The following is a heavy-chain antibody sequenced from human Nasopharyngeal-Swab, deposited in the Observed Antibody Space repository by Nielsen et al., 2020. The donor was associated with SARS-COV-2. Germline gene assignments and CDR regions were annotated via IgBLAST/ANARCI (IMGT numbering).Heavy chain of an antibody. CDR2: INHSGST. CDR1: GGSFSGYY. J-gene: IGHJ2*01. CDR3: ARASTVTTFFDL. D-gene: IGHD4-17*01. Sequence: SETLSLTCAVYGGSFSGYYWSWIRQPPGKGLEWIGEINHSGSTNYNPSLKSRVTISVDTSKSQFSLKLNSVTAADTAVYYCARASTVTTFFDLWGRGTLVTVSS. V-gene: IGHV4-34*01.